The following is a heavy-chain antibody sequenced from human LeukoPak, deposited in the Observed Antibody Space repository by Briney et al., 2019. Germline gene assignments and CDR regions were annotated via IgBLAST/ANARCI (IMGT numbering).Heavy chain of an antibody. CDR2: IYYSGSN. J-gene: IGHJ5*02. CDR3: ASVAAAGTGWFDP. Sequence: SETLSLTCTVSGGCISSGGYYWSWLRQHPGKGLEWIGYIYYSGSNHYTLSLKSRVTISVDTSKIQFSLKLSSVTAADTAVYYCASVAAAGTGWFDPWGQGTLVTVSS. CDR1: GGCISSGGYY. V-gene: IGHV4-31*03. D-gene: IGHD6-13*01.